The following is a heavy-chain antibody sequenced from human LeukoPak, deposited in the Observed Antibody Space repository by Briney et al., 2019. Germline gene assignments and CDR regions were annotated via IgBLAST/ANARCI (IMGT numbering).Heavy chain of an antibody. CDR2: SRNKANGYST. V-gene: IGHV3-72*01. Sequence: GGSLRLSCAASGFIFSDHYMDWVRQAPGKGLEWVARSRNKANGYSTVYAASVQGRFTISRDESQNSLYLQMNSLITEDTAVYFCARGFHSFDIWGQGTMITVSS. J-gene: IGHJ3*02. CDR1: GFIFSDHY. CDR3: ARGFHSFDI.